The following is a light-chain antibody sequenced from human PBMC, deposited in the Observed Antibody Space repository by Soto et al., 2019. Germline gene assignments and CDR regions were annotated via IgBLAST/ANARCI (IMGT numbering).Light chain of an antibody. J-gene: IGLJ2*01. Sequence: QSVLTQTPSVSGTPGQRVNISCSGSSSNLGRNYVYWYHQFPGTAPKLLIYRDNERPSGVPDRCSGSKSGTSASLAISGLRSGDEADYHCATWDDSLGGPVFGGGTKLTVL. CDR2: RDN. CDR1: SSNLGRNY. CDR3: ATWDDSLGGPV. V-gene: IGLV1-47*01.